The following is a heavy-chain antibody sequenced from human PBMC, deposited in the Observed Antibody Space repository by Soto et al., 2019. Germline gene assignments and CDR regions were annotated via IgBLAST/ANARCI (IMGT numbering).Heavy chain of an antibody. V-gene: IGHV3-7*03. J-gene: IGHJ3*02. CDR1: GYTFRGFW. Sequence: EVQLVESGGGLVQPGGSLRLSCAASGYTFRGFWMTWVRQAPGKGLEWVANIRLDGGEKNYVDSVKGRFTISRDNAKNSLYLDMNSLRDEDTAVYYCARGRGLDIWGQGTMVTVSS. CDR3: ARGRGLDI. CDR2: IRLDGGEK.